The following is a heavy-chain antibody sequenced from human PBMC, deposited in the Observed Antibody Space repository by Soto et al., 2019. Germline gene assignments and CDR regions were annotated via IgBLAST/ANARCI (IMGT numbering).Heavy chain of an antibody. D-gene: IGHD3-3*01. V-gene: IGHV3-23*01. J-gene: IGHJ6*02. CDR3: ANEGGLRFLEWSPYHYLLAV. Sequence: PGGSLRLSCAASGFTFSSYAMSWVRQAPGKGLEWVSAISGSGGSTYYADSVKGRFTISRDNSKNTLYLQMNSLRAEDTAVYYCANEGGLRFLEWSPYHYLLAVCGQGTTVPVSS. CDR2: ISGSGGST. CDR1: GFTFSSYA.